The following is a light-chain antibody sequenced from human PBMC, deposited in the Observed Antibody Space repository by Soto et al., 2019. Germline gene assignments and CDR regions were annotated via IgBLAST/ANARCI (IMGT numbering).Light chain of an antibody. CDR3: QQYDNWPPCT. Sequence: EIVMTQSPATLSVSPGERVTLSCRASQSVSRFLAWYQQRPGQAPRLLIYDTSNRATGVPARFSGSGSGTEFSLTISSLQSEDFAVYYCQQYDNWPPCTLGQGTKLEVK. V-gene: IGKV3-15*01. CDR2: DTS. J-gene: IGKJ2*02. CDR1: QSVSRF.